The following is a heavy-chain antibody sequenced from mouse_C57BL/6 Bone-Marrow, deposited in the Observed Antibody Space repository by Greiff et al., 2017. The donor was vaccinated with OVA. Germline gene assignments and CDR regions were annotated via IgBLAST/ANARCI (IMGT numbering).Heavy chain of an antibody. CDR1: GFTFSDYG. J-gene: IGHJ3*01. CDR2: ISSGSSTI. D-gene: IGHD2-2*01. Sequence: EVKVVESGGGLVKPGGSLKLSCAASGFTFSDYGMHWVRQAPEKGLEWVAYISSGSSTIYYADTVKGRFTISRDNAKNTLFLQMTSLRSEDTAMYYCARDGYDWFAYWGQGTLVTVSA. CDR3: ARDGYDWFAY. V-gene: IGHV5-17*01.